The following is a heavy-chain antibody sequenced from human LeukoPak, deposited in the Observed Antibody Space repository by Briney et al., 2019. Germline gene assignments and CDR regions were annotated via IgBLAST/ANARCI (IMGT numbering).Heavy chain of an antibody. J-gene: IGHJ4*02. CDR2: ISSGSSDI. V-gene: IGHV3-48*01. Sequence: GGSLRLSCAASGFFFSDYGMNWVRQAQGKGLEWISYISSGSSDIFYADSVKGRFTISRDNAKNSLFLQMSRLRGEDTAVYYCASGYDFSSGSKRGFDTWGQGTLVTVSS. D-gene: IGHD3-3*01. CDR3: ASGYDFSSGSKRGFDT. CDR1: GFFFSDYG.